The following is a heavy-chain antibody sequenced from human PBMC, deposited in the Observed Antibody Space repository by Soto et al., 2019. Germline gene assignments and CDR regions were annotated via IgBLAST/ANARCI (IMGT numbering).Heavy chain of an antibody. V-gene: IGHV3-23*01. Sequence: XXSLRLSFAASGFTFSSYAMRWVLQAPGKGLEWVSAISGSGGSTYYADSVKGRFTISRDNSKNTLYLQMNSLRAEDTAVYYCAKDRQLGYYYYMDVWGKGTTVAVSS. CDR1: GFTFSSYA. CDR3: AKDRQLGYYYYMDV. D-gene: IGHD6-13*01. J-gene: IGHJ6*03. CDR2: ISGSGGST.